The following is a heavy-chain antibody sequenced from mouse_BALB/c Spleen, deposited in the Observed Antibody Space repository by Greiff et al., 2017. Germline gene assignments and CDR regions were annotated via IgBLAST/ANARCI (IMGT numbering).Heavy chain of an antibody. CDR1: GFAFSSYD. Sequence: EVQRVESGGGLVKPGGSLKLSCAASGFAFSSYDMSWVRQTPEKRLEWVAYISSGGGSTYYPDTVKGRFTISRDNAKNTLYLQMSSLKSEDTAMYYCARHRGDLDYWGQGTTLTVSS. CDR3: ARHRGDLDY. V-gene: IGHV5-12-1*01. J-gene: IGHJ2*01. D-gene: IGHD3-3*01. CDR2: ISSGGGST.